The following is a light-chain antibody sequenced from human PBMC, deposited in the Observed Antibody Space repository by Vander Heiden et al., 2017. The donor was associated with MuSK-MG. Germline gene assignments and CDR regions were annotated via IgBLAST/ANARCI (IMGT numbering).Light chain of an antibody. CDR3: CSYAGSSTLV. V-gene: IGLV2-23*02. CDR1: SSDVGSYNL. CDR2: EVS. Sequence: SALTQPASVSGSPVQSITISCTGTSSDVGSYNLVSWYQRHPGKAPKLMISEVSKRPSGVSNRFSGSKSGNTASLTISGRQAEDEADYYCCSYAGSSTLVFGGGTKLTVL. J-gene: IGLJ2*01.